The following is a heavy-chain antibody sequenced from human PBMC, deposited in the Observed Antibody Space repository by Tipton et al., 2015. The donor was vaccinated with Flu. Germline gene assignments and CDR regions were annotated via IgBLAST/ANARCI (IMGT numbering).Heavy chain of an antibody. CDR1: GYSISGDYY. J-gene: IGHJ5*02. CDR2: SHHSGGT. CDR3: ARHRGTTATTLDWFDP. D-gene: IGHD4-17*01. Sequence: TLSLTCTVSGYSISGDYYWGWIRQPPGKGLEWFGSSHHSGGTYYNPSLKSRVTISVDTPKSQFSLRLNSVTAADTGVYYCARHRGTTATTLDWFDPWGQGTLVNVSS. V-gene: IGHV4-38-2*02.